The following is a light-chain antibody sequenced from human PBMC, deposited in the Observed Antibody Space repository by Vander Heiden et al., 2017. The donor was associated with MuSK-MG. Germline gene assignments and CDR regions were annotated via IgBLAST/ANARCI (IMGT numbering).Light chain of an antibody. J-gene: IGKJ1*01. CDR3: QKETTDPRT. Sequence: DIQMTQSPSSLSASVGDRVTITCRASQGIGNYLAWYQQKPVKIPRLLIYSASTLQSGVPSRFTGSASGTHFTLTMSSLHAEDFATYYCQKETTDPRTFGQGTRVEI. CDR2: SAS. CDR1: QGIGNY. V-gene: IGKV1-27*01.